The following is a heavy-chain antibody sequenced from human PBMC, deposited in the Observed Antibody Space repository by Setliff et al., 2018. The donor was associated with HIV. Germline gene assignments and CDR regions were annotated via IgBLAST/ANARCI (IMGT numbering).Heavy chain of an antibody. J-gene: IGHJ4*02. D-gene: IGHD3-10*01. CDR1: GGSFRSSRYY. CDR2: IHYGGFF. V-gene: IGHV4-39*01. CDR3: ARPALGIGGGSRFDN. Sequence: NPSETLSLTCTVPGGSFRSSRYYWGWIRQPPGKGLEWIGNIHYGGFFWYSPSLKSRVTISVDTSKNQFSLKLSSVTAADTAVYYCARPALGIGGGSRFDNWGQGTRVTVSS.